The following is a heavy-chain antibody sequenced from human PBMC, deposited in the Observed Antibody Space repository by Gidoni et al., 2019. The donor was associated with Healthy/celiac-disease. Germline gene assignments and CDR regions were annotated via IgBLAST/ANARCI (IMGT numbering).Heavy chain of an antibody. CDR2: IRYDGSNK. J-gene: IGHJ4*02. Sequence: QVQLVESGGGVVQPGGSLRLSCAASGFTFSSYGMHWVRQAPGKGLEWVAFIRYDGSNKYYADSVKGRFTISRDNSKNTLYLQMNSLRAEDTAVYYCAKGLRRDGYNPAGYWGQGTLVTVSS. D-gene: IGHD5-12*01. CDR3: AKGLRRDGYNPAGY. CDR1: GFTFSSYG. V-gene: IGHV3-30*02.